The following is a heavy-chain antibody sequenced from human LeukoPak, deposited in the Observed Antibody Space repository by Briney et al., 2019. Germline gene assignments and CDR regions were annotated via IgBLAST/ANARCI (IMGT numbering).Heavy chain of an antibody. J-gene: IGHJ4*02. D-gene: IGHD4-23*01. V-gene: IGHV3-21*01. Sequence: SGGSLRLSCAASGFTFSSYSMNWVRQAPGKGLEWVSSISSSSSYIYYADSVKGRFTISRDNAKNSLYLQMNSLRAEDTAVYYCARDPYSGNSGGNDYWGQGTLVTVSS. CDR3: ARDPYSGNSGGNDY. CDR1: GFTFSSYS. CDR2: ISSSSSYI.